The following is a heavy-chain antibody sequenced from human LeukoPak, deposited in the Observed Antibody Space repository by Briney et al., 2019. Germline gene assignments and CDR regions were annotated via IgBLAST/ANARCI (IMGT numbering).Heavy chain of an antibody. CDR3: VRNLAVAGTCFDS. CDR2: IKQDGSDR. CDR1: GFTFRNYW. Sequence: GGSLRLSCAASGFTFRNYWMSWVRQAPGTGLEWVANIKQDGSDRNYVTSVRGRFTISRDNAESSLYLQMNSLRVEDTAVYCCVRNLAVAGTCFDSWGQGTLVTVSS. V-gene: IGHV3-7*03. J-gene: IGHJ4*02. D-gene: IGHD6-19*01.